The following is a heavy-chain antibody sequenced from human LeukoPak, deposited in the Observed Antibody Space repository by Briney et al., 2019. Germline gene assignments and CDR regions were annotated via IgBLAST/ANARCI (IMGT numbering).Heavy chain of an antibody. CDR2: IIPICGIA. J-gene: IGHJ4*02. CDR3: ARWQRMVRGVNYTSRPKFDY. CDR1: GGTFSSYA. Sequence: VEVSCKASGGTFSSYAISWVRQAPGQGLEWMGRIIPICGIANYAQQLQCRVTITADKSTSTAYMELSSLRPEDTAVYYCARWQRMVRGVNYTSRPKFDYWGQGTLVTVSS. D-gene: IGHD3-10*01. V-gene: IGHV1-69*10.